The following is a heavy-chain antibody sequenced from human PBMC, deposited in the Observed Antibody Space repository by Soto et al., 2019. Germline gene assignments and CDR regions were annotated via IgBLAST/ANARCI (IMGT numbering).Heavy chain of an antibody. CDR1: GATVSVYG. J-gene: IGHJ6*02. CDR3: ARVVQLGSNYAMDV. Sequence: QVRLAQSGAEVRSPGSSVRVSCKASGATVSVYGITWVRKAPRQGLGWVGAILPMYRKTNYAQKFQGRVTIIADKSPDTVYLELSRLRSDDTAIYFCARVVQLGSNYAMDVWGQGTTVVVSS. D-gene: IGHD1-1*01. V-gene: IGHV1-69*06. CDR2: ILPMYRKT.